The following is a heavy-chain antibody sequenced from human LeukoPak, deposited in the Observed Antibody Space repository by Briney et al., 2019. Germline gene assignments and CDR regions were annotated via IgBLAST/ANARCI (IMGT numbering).Heavy chain of an antibody. J-gene: IGHJ4*02. Sequence: GASVKVSCKASGYTFISYAISWVRQAPGQGLEWMGGIIPIFGTANYAQKFQGRVTITADESTSTAYMELSSLRSEDTAVYYCARGSYGDYLGRVFDYWGQGTLVTVSS. CDR3: ARGSYGDYLGRVFDY. CDR1: GYTFISYA. CDR2: IIPIFGTA. D-gene: IGHD4-17*01. V-gene: IGHV1-69*13.